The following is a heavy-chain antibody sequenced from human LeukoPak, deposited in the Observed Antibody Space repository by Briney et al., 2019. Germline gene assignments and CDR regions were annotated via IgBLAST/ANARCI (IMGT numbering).Heavy chain of an antibody. CDR1: GYNFVGYG. CDR3: ARNWNDVENYNY. CDR2: ISASDGET. J-gene: IGHJ4*02. V-gene: IGHV1-18*01. Sequence: ASVKVSCKASGYNFVGYGISWVREAPGQGLEWMGWISASDGETKYAQKFQGRVTMTTDTSANTVYMELRSLRSDDTAVYYCARNWNDVENYNYWGQGILIIVSS. D-gene: IGHD1-1*01.